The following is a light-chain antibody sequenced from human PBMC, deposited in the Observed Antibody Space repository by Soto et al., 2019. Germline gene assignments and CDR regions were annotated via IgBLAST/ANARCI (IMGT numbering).Light chain of an antibody. CDR3: QQRSKWRT. CDR1: QSVSSN. V-gene: IGKV3-15*01. Sequence: ETVMTQSPATLSVSPGEGATLSCRASQSVSSNLVWYQHRPGQAPRLLIYGASTRATDIPARFSGSGFGTDFTLTISSLEPEDFAVYYCQQRSKWRTFGQGTKVDIK. J-gene: IGKJ1*01. CDR2: GAS.